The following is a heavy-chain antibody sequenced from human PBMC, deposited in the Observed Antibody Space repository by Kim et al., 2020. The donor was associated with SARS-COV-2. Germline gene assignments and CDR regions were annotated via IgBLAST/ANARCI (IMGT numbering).Heavy chain of an antibody. CDR3: SRRSDDTAVYDCARGRRLGDLASPPYDY. J-gene: IGHJ4*02. D-gene: IGHD3-16*02. CDR1: GYTFTGYY. V-gene: IGHV1-2*02. Sequence: ASVKVSCKASGYTFTGYYMHWVRQAPGQGLEWMGWVNPNSGAASYAQRFQGRVTMTRDTSISTAYMELTSLKSDDTDVELTSRRSDDTAVYDCARGRRLGDLASPPYDYWGQGTLVTVSS. CDR2: VNPNSGAA.